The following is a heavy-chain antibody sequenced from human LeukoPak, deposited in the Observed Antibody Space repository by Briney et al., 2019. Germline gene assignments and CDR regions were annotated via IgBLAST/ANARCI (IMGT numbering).Heavy chain of an antibody. J-gene: IGHJ5*02. CDR2: IKQDGSET. Sequence: GGSLRLSSAASGFRFSSHYMSWVRQAPGKGLEWVANIKQDGSETYYVDSVKGRFTISRDNAKNSLSLQMNSLRAEDTAVYFCAKSPTRGRFDPWGQGTLVTVSS. CDR3: AKSPTRGRFDP. D-gene: IGHD3-10*01. CDR1: GFRFSSHY. V-gene: IGHV3-7*01.